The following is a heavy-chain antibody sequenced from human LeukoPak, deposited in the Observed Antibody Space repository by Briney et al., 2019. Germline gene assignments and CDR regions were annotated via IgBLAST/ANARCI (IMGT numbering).Heavy chain of an antibody. CDR2: INHSGST. Sequence: PSETLSLTCAVYGGSFSGYYWSWIRQPPGKGLEWIGEINHSGSTNYNPSLKSRVTISVDTSKNQFSLKLSSVTAADTAVYYCARGGGYCSGGSCYSDAFDIWGQGTMVTVSS. J-gene: IGHJ3*02. CDR3: ARGGGYCSGGSCYSDAFDI. D-gene: IGHD2-15*01. CDR1: GGSFSGYY. V-gene: IGHV4-34*01.